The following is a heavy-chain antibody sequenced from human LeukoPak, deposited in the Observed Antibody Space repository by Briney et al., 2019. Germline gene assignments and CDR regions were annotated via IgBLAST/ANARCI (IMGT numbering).Heavy chain of an antibody. CDR1: GFTFSSYA. J-gene: IGHJ4*02. Sequence: GGSLRLSCAASGFTFSSYAMSWVRQAPGKGLEWVSAISGSGGSTYYADSVKGRFTISRDNSKNTLYLQINSLRAEDTAVYYCAREGYSGSYGGYYWGQGTLVTVSS. CDR3: AREGYSGSYGGYY. V-gene: IGHV3-23*01. D-gene: IGHD1-26*01. CDR2: ISGSGGST.